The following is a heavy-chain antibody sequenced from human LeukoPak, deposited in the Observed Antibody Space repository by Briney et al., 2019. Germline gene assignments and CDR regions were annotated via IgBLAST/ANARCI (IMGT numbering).Heavy chain of an antibody. CDR1: GYIFTSFD. CDR3: ARGPSGATSYYTDV. J-gene: IGHJ6*03. CDR2: MNPNSGYA. D-gene: IGHD1-26*01. V-gene: IGHV1-8*01. Sequence: ASVKVSCKASGYIFTSFDINWVRQATGQGLEWLGWMNPNSGYAENAQKFRGRLTITRDTSINTAYMELGSLTSDDTAVYYCARGPSGATSYYTDVWATGTTVTVSS.